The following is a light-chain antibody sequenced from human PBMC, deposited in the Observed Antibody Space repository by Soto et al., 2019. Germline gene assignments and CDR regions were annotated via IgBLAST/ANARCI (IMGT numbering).Light chain of an antibody. CDR1: QSVSSNY. Sequence: DIVLTQSPGTLSLSPGEGATLSCRASQSVSSNYLAWYQQKPGQAPRLLIYGTSNRATGIPDRFTGSGSGTDFTLTISRLEPEDFGVYYCQQYGNSPPNTFGQGTRLDIE. J-gene: IGKJ5*01. CDR2: GTS. CDR3: QQYGNSPPNT. V-gene: IGKV3-20*01.